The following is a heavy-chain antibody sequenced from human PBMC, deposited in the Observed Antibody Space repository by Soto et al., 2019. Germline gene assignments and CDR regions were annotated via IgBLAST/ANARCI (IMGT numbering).Heavy chain of an antibody. J-gene: IGHJ5*02. Sequence: SETLSLTCGVSGGTIRSPDWWAWVRQPPGKGLEWIGEIFQSGSTNYTPSLESRVTISVDKSKNQFSLTLTSVTAADTAVYFCARGRGRYSSGWSWFDPWGQGILVTVSS. CDR2: IFQSGST. CDR1: GGTIRSPDW. CDR3: ARGRGRYSSGWSWFDP. V-gene: IGHV4-4*02. D-gene: IGHD6-19*01.